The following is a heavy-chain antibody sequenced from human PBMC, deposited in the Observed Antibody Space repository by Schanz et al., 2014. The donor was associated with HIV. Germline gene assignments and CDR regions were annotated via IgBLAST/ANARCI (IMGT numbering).Heavy chain of an antibody. D-gene: IGHD1-26*01. J-gene: IGHJ4*02. CDR1: GFRFSRDW. V-gene: IGHV3-7*01. CDR2: IKEDGSVI. CDR3: ARDVGAGANDY. Sequence: EVVLVESGGGLVQPGGSLRLSCAASGFRFSRDWMTWVRQAPGMGLEWVTNIKEDGSVINYVDSVKGRFTISRDNVKNSLFLQMNSLRAEDTAMYYRARDVGAGANDYWGQGTLVTVSP.